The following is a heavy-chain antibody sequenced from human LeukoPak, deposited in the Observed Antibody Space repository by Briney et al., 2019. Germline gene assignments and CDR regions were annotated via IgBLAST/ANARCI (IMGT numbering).Heavy chain of an antibody. Sequence: PSETLSLTCTVSGGSISSGDYYWSWIRQPPGKGLEWIGYIYYSGNTYYNPSLKSRVTMSVDTSKNQFSLKLNSVTAADTAVYYCARDVSSTLILDYWGQGTLVTVSS. CDR2: IYYSGNT. V-gene: IGHV4-30-4*08. J-gene: IGHJ4*02. CDR1: GGSISSGDYY. D-gene: IGHD2-21*01. CDR3: ARDVSSTLILDY.